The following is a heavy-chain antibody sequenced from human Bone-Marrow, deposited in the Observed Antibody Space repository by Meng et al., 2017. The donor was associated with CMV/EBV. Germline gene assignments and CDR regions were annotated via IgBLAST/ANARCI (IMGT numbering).Heavy chain of an antibody. CDR1: GFTFSSYS. Sequence: ESLNLSCAASGFTFSSYSMNWVRQAPGKGLEWVSFISRSSSYIYNADSVKGRFTISRDNAKNSLYLQMNSLRAEDTAVYYCARDLAYYHDSSGYYGMDDWGQGTTVTVSS. J-gene: IGHJ6*02. V-gene: IGHV3-21*01. CDR2: ISRSSSYI. D-gene: IGHD3-22*01. CDR3: ARDLAYYHDSSGYYGMDD.